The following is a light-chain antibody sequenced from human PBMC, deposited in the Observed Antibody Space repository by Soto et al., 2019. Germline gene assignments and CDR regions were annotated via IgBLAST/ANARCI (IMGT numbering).Light chain of an antibody. CDR1: NSNIGAGYD. CDR3: QSYDNSLSIGV. J-gene: IGLJ2*01. Sequence: QSVLTQPPSVSGAPGQRVTISCTGSNSNIGAGYDVHWYQQLPGTSPKLLIYGNNNRPSGVPDRFSGSKSGTSASLAITGLQAEDEADYYCQSYDNSLSIGVFGGGTKLTVL. V-gene: IGLV1-40*01. CDR2: GNN.